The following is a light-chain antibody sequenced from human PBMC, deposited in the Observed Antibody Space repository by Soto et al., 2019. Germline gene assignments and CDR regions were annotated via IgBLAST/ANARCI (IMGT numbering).Light chain of an antibody. Sequence: QSVLTQPRSVSGSPGQSVTISCTGTSSDVGVYNYVSWYQQHPRKAPKLIIYDVSKRPSGVPDRFSGSKSGNTASLTISGLQAEDEADYYCCSYAGSYTWVFGGGTKLTVL. CDR3: CSYAGSYTWV. CDR1: SSDVGVYNY. J-gene: IGLJ3*02. CDR2: DVS. V-gene: IGLV2-11*01.